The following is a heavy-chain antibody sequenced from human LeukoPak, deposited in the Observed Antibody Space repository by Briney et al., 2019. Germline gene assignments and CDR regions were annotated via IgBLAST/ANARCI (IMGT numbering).Heavy chain of an antibody. J-gene: IGHJ4*02. CDR1: GFTFSSYS. CDR2: LSSNGGST. D-gene: IGHD3-22*01. Sequence: PGGSLRLSCSASGFTFSSYSMHWVRQAPGEGLEYVSALSSNGGSTYYADSVKGRFTISRDNSKNTLFLQMSSLRAEDTAVYYCASNGYYYDSSGYYPFDYWGQGTLVTVSS. CDR3: ASNGYYYDSSGYYPFDY. V-gene: IGHV3-64D*06.